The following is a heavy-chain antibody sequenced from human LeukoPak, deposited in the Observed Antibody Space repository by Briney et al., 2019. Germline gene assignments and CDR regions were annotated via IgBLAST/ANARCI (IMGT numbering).Heavy chain of an antibody. V-gene: IGHV3-21*01. J-gene: IGHJ5*02. CDR2: ISSSSSYI. D-gene: IGHD6-13*01. CDR3: ARAGGYRSSNWFDP. Sequence: SGGSLRLSCAASGFTFSSYAMSWVRQAPGKGLEWVSSISSSSSYIYYADSVKGRFTVSRDNAKNSLYLQMNSLRAEDTAVYYCARAGGYRSSNWFDPWGQGTLVTVSS. CDR1: GFTFSSYA.